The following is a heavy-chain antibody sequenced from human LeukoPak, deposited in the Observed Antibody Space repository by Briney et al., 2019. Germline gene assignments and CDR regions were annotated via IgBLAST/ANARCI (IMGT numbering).Heavy chain of an antibody. CDR3: AKDAVRGSGRINWFDS. V-gene: IGHV3-23*01. Sequence: PGRSLRLSCAASGFTFDDYAMHWVRQVPGKGLEWVSAISGSGDSTYYADSVKGRFTISRDNSKNTLYLQMNSLRAEDTAVYYCAKDAVRGSGRINWFDSWGQGTLVTVSS. CDR2: ISGSGDST. J-gene: IGHJ5*01. D-gene: IGHD3-10*01. CDR1: GFTFDDYA.